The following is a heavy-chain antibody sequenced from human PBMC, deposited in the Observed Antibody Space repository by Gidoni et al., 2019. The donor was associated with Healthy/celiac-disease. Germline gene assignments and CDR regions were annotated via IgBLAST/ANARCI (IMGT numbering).Heavy chain of an antibody. V-gene: IGHV4-4*07. CDR2: IYTSGST. D-gene: IGHD6-19*01. CDR1: GGSISSYY. CDR3: ARGKSSGWLEGVYYFDY. J-gene: IGHJ4*02. Sequence: QVQLQESGPGLVKPSETLSLPCTVSGGSISSYYWSWIRQPAGKGLEWIGRIYTSGSTNYNPSLKSRVTMSVDTSKNQFSLKLSSVTAADTAVYYCARGKSSGWLEGVYYFDYWGQGTLVTVSS.